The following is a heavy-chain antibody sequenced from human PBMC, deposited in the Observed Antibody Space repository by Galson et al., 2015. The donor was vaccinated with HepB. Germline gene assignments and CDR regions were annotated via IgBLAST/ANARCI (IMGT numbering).Heavy chain of an antibody. CDR2: RNPNSGNT. CDR1: GYTFSDYD. Sequence: SVKVSCKASGYTFSDYDIVWVRQAAGQGLEWMGWRNPNSGNTGYAQKFRGRVSMTGDSSISTSYMELSGLGSDDTAVYYCARATRVQFLSDSWGQGTLVTVSS. CDR3: ARATRVQFLSDS. J-gene: IGHJ4*02. D-gene: IGHD2-21*01. V-gene: IGHV1-8*01.